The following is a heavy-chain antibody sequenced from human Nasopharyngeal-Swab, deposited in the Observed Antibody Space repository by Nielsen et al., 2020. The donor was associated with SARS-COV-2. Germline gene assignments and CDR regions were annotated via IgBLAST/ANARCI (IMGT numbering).Heavy chain of an antibody. J-gene: IGHJ4*02. CDR2: ITSGNSV. CDR3: SRMLED. V-gene: IGHV3-69-1*02. CDR1: GFTFSPYT. Sequence: GGSLRLSCATSGFTFSPYTMTWVRQAPGKGLQWISYITSGNSVQYADSVRGRFTISRDNARNSVYLQLNSLRTEDTAIYYCSRMLEDWGQGTLVTVSS. D-gene: IGHD3-10*02.